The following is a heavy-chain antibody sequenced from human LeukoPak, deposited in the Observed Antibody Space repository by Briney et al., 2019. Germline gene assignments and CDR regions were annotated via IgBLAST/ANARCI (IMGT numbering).Heavy chain of an antibody. D-gene: IGHD3-22*01. J-gene: IGHJ4*02. CDR2: IIPIFGTT. Sequence: SVKVSCKASGGTFSRYAISWVRQAPGQGLEWMGRIIPIFGTTNYAQTLQGRVTLTTHESTSTAYMELSRLRSEDTPVYYCARVSYYYDSRDDYSGQGTLVTVSS. CDR3: ARVSYYYDSRDDY. V-gene: IGHV1-69*05. CDR1: GGTFSRYA.